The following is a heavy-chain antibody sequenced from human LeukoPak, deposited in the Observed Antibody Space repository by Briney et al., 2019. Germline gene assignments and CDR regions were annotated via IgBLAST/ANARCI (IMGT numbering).Heavy chain of an antibody. CDR1: GYTFTGYY. V-gene: IGHV1-2*02. CDR2: INPNSGGT. CDR3: ARPLDTIFGVVAWFDP. J-gene: IGHJ5*02. D-gene: IGHD3-3*01. Sequence: ASVKVSCKASGYTFTGYYMHWVRQAPGQGLEWMGWINPNSGGTNYAQKFQGRVTMTRDTSISTAYMELSRLRSDDTAVYYCARPLDTIFGVVAWFDPWGQGTLVTVSS.